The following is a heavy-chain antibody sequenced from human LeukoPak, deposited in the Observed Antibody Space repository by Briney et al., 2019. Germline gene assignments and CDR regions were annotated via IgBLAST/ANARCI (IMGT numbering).Heavy chain of an antibody. D-gene: IGHD3-10*01. CDR2: IYYSGST. CDR3: ARVRSYGSGSYFDY. Sequence: PSETLSLTCAVYGGSFSGHYWSWIRQPPGKGLEWIGYIYYSGSTNYNPSLKSRVTISVDTSKNQFSLKLSSVTAADTAVYYCARVRSYGSGSYFDYWGQGTLVTVSS. J-gene: IGHJ4*02. CDR1: GGSFSGHY. V-gene: IGHV4-59*11.